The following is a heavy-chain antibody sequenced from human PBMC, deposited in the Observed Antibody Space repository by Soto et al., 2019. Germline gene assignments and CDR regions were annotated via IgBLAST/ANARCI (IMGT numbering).Heavy chain of an antibody. CDR3: SRGDATMAFPYY. V-gene: IGHV4-30-4*03. J-gene: IGHJ4*02. Sequence: SATLSLTCPVSGGSISSGDYYWTWIRQPPGRGLEYIGYINYSESTYYNPSLPSRFTISIETSKHQCSLKLRSVTAANTAVSNLSRGDATMAFPYYWGQGTLVTGSA. D-gene: IGHD3-16*01. CDR1: GGSISSGDYY. CDR2: INYSEST.